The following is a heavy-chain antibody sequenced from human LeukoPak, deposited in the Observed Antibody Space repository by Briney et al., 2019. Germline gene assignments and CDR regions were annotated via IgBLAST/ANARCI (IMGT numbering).Heavy chain of an antibody. CDR3: ARGYYDFWSGYYMFPEDYYGMDV. CDR2: ISAYNGNT. CDR1: GDTFTSYG. V-gene: IGHV1-18*01. Sequence: ASVKVSCKASGDTFTSYGISWVRQAPGQGLEWMGWISAYNGNTNYAQKLQGRVTMTTDTSTSTAYMELRSLRSDDTAVYYCARGYYDFWSGYYMFPEDYYGMDVWGQGTTVTVSS. D-gene: IGHD3-3*01. J-gene: IGHJ6*02.